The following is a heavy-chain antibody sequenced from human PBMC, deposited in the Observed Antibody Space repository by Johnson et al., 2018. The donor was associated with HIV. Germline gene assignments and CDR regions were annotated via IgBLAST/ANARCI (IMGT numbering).Heavy chain of an antibody. CDR3: ARAIVVDDDAFDI. CDR2: IWYDGSNK. Sequence: QEQLVESGGGVVQVGRSLRLSCEASGFTFSRYGMHWVRQAPGKGLEWVAVIWYDGSNKNYADSVKGRFTISRDNSKNTLYLQMNSLRAEDTAVFYCARAIVVDDDAFDIWGQGTMVTVSS. D-gene: IGHD3-22*01. V-gene: IGHV3-30*19. J-gene: IGHJ3*02. CDR1: GFTFSRYG.